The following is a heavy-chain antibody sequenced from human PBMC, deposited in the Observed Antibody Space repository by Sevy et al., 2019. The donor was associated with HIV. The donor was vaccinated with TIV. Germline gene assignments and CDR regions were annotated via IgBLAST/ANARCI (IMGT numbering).Heavy chain of an antibody. CDR1: GFTFSSYS. V-gene: IGHV3-21*01. CDR3: AREVAGALDY. D-gene: IGHD2-15*01. J-gene: IGHJ4*02. CDR2: ISSSSSYI. Sequence: WGSLRLSCAASGFTFSSYSMNWVRQAPGKGLEWVSSISSSSSYIYYADSVKGRFTISRDNAKNSLYLQMNSLRAEDTAVYYCAREVAGALDYWGQGTLVTVSS.